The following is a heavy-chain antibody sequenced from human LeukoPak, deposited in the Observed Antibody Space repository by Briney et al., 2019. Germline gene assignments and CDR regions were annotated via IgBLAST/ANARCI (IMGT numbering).Heavy chain of an antibody. D-gene: IGHD3-16*02. V-gene: IGHV3-20*01. CDR3: AGGHLSDPFDI. CDR1: GFTFEDYG. Sequence: GGSLRLSCAASGFTFEDYGMSWVRQAPGMGLEWVSSINWNGGSTAYADSVKGRFTISRDNAKNSLHLQTNSLRAEDTALYHCAGGHLSDPFDIWGQGTMVTVSS. J-gene: IGHJ3*02. CDR2: INWNGGST.